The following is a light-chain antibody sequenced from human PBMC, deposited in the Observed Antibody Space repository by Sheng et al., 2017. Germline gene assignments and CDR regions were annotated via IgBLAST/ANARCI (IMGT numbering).Light chain of an antibody. V-gene: IGKV1-NL1*01. CDR3: TTTIIPSPST. Sequence: DIQMTQSPSSLSASVGDRVTITCRASLGISNSLAWYQQKPGKAPKLLVYAASILESGVPSRFRGSVSGTEYTLTISSLQPEVFTTYYCTTTIIPSPSTF. CDR1: LGISNS. J-gene: IGKJ1*01. CDR2: AAS.